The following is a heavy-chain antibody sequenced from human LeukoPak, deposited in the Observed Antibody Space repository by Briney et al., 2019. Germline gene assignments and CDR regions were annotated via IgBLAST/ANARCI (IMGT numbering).Heavy chain of an antibody. V-gene: IGHV3-48*01. D-gene: IGHD2-2*02. CDR1: GFTFSSYS. Sequence: GGSLRLSCAASGFTFSSYSMNWVRQAPGKGLEWVSYISSSSSTIYYADSVKGRFTISRDNSKNTLYLQMNSLRAEDTAVYYCAARYRLSGFDPWGQGTLVTVSS. CDR2: ISSSSSTI. J-gene: IGHJ5*02. CDR3: AARYRLSGFDP.